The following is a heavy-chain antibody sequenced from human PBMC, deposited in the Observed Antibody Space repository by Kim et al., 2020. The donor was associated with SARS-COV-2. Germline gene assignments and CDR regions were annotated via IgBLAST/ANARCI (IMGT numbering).Heavy chain of an antibody. CDR3: ASSISIAASFWIDP. V-gene: IGHV4-4*02. D-gene: IGHD2-15*01. J-gene: IGHJ5*02. Sequence: SETLSPTCAVSGGSITSDKWWSWVRQPPGKGLEWIVETSHSGSINYNPSLKSRVSISVDKSKNQFSLKLTSVTAADTAVYYCASSISIAASFWIDPWGQG. CDR2: TSHSGSI. CDR1: GGSITSDKW.